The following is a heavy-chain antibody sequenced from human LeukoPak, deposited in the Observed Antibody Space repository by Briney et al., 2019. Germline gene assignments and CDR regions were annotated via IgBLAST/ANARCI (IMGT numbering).Heavy chain of an antibody. Sequence: SETLSLTCAVCGGSFSGYYWSWIRQPPGKGLEWIGEINHSGSTNYNPSLKSRVTISVDTSKNQFSLKLSSVTAADTAVYYCARGALHYYDSSGSLDYWGQGTLVTVSS. J-gene: IGHJ4*02. CDR1: GGSFSGYY. V-gene: IGHV4-34*01. D-gene: IGHD3-22*01. CDR2: INHSGST. CDR3: ARGALHYYDSSGSLDY.